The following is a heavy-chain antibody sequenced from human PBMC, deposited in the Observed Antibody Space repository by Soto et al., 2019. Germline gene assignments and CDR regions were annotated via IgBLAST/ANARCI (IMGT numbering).Heavy chain of an antibody. V-gene: IGHV3-23*01. D-gene: IGHD6-19*01. J-gene: IGHJ4*02. CDR3: SKAGWEN. CDR2: ISHSGEST. Sequence: EVQLLESGGGLAQPGGSLRLSCAASGFTFSGYTMAWVRQAPGKGLEWVSTISHSGESTYYAESVKGRFTISRDNSKNTLYLQMNRLRGEDTAVYFCSKAGWENWGQGTLVTVAS. CDR1: GFTFSGYT.